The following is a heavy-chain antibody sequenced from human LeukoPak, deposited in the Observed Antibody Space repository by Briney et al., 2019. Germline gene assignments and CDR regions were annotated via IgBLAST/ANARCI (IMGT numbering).Heavy chain of an antibody. J-gene: IGHJ5*02. CDR2: IDRPAKSYAT. Sequence: GGSLRLSCAASGFTVSSNYMSWVRQASGKGLEWVGLIDRPAKSYATAYGASVRGRFTISRDDSKNTAYLQMDSLKTEDTALYYCTRDRGTYNWLDPWGQGTLVTVSS. CDR1: GFTVSSNY. V-gene: IGHV3-73*01. D-gene: IGHD1-26*01. CDR3: TRDRGTYNWLDP.